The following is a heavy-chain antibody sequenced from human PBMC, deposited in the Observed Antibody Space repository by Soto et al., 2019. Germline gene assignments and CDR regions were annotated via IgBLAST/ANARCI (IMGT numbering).Heavy chain of an antibody. J-gene: IGHJ6*02. V-gene: IGHV4-4*07. CDR1: DGSSSSYY. CDR2: IYTSGST. Sequence: LETLSVTCTVSDGSSSSYYRSWIRQPAGKGLEWIGRIYTSGSTNYNPSLKSRVAMSVDTSKNQFSLKLSSVTAADTAVYYCAASITMVRGVIIMNYGMDVWGQGTTVTVS. CDR3: AASITMVRGVIIMNYGMDV. D-gene: IGHD3-10*01.